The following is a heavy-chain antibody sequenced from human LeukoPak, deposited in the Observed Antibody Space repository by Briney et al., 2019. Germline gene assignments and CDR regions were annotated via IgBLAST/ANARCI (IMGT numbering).Heavy chain of an antibody. V-gene: IGHV3-9*01. CDR3: TKDVAEVVRGLIYFDY. D-gene: IGHD3-10*01. J-gene: IGHJ4*02. Sequence: GGSLRLSCTASGFTIDNYAMHWVRQAPGKGLEWVSGISWNSGSTAYADSVKGRFTISRDNTKNSLYLQMTSLRAEDTALYFCTKDVAEVVRGLIYFDYWGQGSLVTVSS. CDR1: GFTIDNYA. CDR2: ISWNSGST.